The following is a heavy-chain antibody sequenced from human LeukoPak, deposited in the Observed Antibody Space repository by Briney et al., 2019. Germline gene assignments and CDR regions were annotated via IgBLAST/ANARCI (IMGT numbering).Heavy chain of an antibody. J-gene: IGHJ5*02. CDR2: IYPGDSDT. V-gene: IGHV5-51*01. D-gene: IGHD3-10*01. CDR3: ARHESLLRFGQQYTWFDP. CDR1: GNSFTSYW. Sequence: GESLKISFKCSGNSFTSYWIGWVRQMPGKGLEWMGIIYPGDSDTRYIPSFQGQVTISADKSISTAYLQWSSLKASDTAMYYCARHESLLRFGQQYTWFDPWGQGTLVTVSS.